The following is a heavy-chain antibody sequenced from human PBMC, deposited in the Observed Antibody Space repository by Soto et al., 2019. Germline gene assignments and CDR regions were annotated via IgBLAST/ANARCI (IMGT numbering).Heavy chain of an antibody. CDR3: VRLFRGRQQLVLGYYYYYYGMDV. V-gene: IGHV5-10-1*01. CDR2: IDPSDSYT. D-gene: IGHD6-13*01. Sequence: PGESLKISCKASGYSFTSYWISWVRQMPGKGLEWMGGIDPSDSYTNYTPSVKGHFTISADKSINTPYLQWSSLKASDTAMYYCVRLFRGRQQLVLGYYYYYYGMDVWGQGTTVTVSS. CDR1: GYSFTSYW. J-gene: IGHJ6*02.